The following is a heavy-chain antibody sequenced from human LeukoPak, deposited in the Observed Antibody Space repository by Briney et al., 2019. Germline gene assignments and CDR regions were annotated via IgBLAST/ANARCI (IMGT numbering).Heavy chain of an antibody. CDR3: ARQLYGSDC. V-gene: IGHV4-34*01. CDR2: VNHSGYT. Sequence: SETLSLTCDVSGVSFSTYYWSWIRQSPEKGLEWIGEVNHSGYTNYNPSLKGRVTISVDTSKNQFSLKLGSVTAADTAVYYCARQLYGSDCWGQGTLVTVSS. CDR1: GVSFSTYY. D-gene: IGHD2-21*01. J-gene: IGHJ4*02.